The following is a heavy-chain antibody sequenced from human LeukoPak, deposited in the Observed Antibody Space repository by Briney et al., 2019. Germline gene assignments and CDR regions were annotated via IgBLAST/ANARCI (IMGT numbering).Heavy chain of an antibody. Sequence: GRSLRLSCAASGFTFSSYAMHWVRQAPGKGLEWVAVISYDGSNKYYADSVKGRFTISRDNSKNTLYLQMNSLRAEDTAVYYCARAGNLYCSGGGCYSFDYWGQGTQVTVSS. CDR3: ARAGNLYCSGGGCYSFDY. D-gene: IGHD2-15*01. V-gene: IGHV3-30-3*01. CDR1: GFTFSSYA. CDR2: ISYDGSNK. J-gene: IGHJ4*02.